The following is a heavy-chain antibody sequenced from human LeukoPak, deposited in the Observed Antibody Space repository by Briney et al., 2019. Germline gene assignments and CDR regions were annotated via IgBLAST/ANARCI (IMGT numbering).Heavy chain of an antibody. CDR3: ARELGGYCSGGSCYSEYYFDY. D-gene: IGHD2-15*01. Sequence: SVKVSCKASGGTFSSYAISWVRQAPGQRLEWMGGIIPIFGTANYAQKFQGRVTITADESTSTAYMELSSLRSEDTAVYYCARELGGYCSGGSCYSEYYFDYWGQGTLVTVSS. CDR1: GGTFSSYA. V-gene: IGHV1-69*13. J-gene: IGHJ4*02. CDR2: IIPIFGTA.